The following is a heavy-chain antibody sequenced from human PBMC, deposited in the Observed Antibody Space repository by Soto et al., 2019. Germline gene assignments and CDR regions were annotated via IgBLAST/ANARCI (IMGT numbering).Heavy chain of an antibody. D-gene: IGHD5-18*01. J-gene: IGHJ4*02. CDR1: GFTFSSYG. Sequence: QVQLVESGGGVVQPGRSLRLSCAASGFTFSSYGMHWVRQAPGKGLEWVAVISYDGSNKYYADSVKGRFTISRDNSKNTLYLQMNSLRAEDTAVYYCAKDGDGYSYGLHFDYWGQGTLVTVSS. V-gene: IGHV3-30*18. CDR3: AKDGDGYSYGLHFDY. CDR2: ISYDGSNK.